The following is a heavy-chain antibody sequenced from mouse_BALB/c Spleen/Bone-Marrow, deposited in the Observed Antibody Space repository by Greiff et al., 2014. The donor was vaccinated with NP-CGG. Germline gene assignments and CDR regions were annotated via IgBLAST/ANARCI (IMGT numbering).Heavy chain of an antibody. CDR1: GFSLTSYG. Sequence: VQRVESGPGLVAPSQSLSITCTVSGFSLTSYGVHWVRQPPGKGLEWLGVIWADGSTNYNSALMSRLSIGKDSSKSQVFLKMNSLQTDDTAMYYCARITTATGAMDYWGQGTSVTVSS. CDR3: ARITTATGAMDY. V-gene: IGHV2-9*02. J-gene: IGHJ4*01. D-gene: IGHD1-2*01. CDR2: IWADGST.